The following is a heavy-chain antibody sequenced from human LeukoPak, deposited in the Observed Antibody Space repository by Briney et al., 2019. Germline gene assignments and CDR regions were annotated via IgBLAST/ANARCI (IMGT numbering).Heavy chain of an antibody. CDR3: ARAQAGNYDWPLDL. D-gene: IGHD5-12*01. CDR2: IIPFLDTS. Sequence: SVKVSCKASGGTFSKYALSWVRQAPGQGLEWMGAIIPFLDTSNYPPKFQDRVTITTDESTSTAYMDLSSLRSDDTAVYYCARAQAGNYDWPLDLWGQGALVTVSS. V-gene: IGHV1-69*05. J-gene: IGHJ5*02. CDR1: GGTFSKYA.